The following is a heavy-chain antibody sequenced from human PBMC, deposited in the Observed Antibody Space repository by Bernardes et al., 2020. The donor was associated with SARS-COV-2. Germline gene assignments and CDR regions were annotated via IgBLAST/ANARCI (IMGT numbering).Heavy chain of an antibody. Sequence: GGSLRLSCAVSGFIVGDTYVSWVRQAPGKGLEWVLVVYGDGSTYYADSVKGRFAISRDTSKKMVYLQMNRLRAEDTAVYYCARGKGRQLPDLDVWGQGTTVTVSS. CDR3: ARGKGRQLPDLDV. CDR2: VYGDGST. D-gene: IGHD2-2*01. J-gene: IGHJ6*02. CDR1: GFIVGDTY. V-gene: IGHV3-53*01.